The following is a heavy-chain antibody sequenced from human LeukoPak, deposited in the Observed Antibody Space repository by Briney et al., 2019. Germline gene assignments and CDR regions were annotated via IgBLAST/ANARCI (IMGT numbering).Heavy chain of an antibody. J-gene: IGHJ3*02. CDR1: GYTFTSFG. CDR2: SSAYTGNT. V-gene: IGHV1-18*04. Sequence: ASVMVSCKASGYTFTSFGISWVRQAPGQGLEWMGWSSAYTGNTNYAQNLQGRVTMTTDTSTSTAYMELRSLRSDDTAVYYCAREGCSTTSCYLRAFDIWGQGTMVTVSS. D-gene: IGHD2-2*01. CDR3: AREGCSTTSCYLRAFDI.